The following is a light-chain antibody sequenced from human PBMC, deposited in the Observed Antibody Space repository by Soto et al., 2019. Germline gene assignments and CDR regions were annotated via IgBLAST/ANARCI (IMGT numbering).Light chain of an antibody. J-gene: IGKJ2*01. Sequence: EIVLTQSPATLSLSPGERATLSCRASESVSSYLAWYQQKPGQAPRLLIYDASSRATGIPARFSGSGSGTDFTLTISSLEPEAFAVYYCQQRSNFYTFGQGTKLEIK. CDR3: QQRSNFYT. CDR1: ESVSSY. V-gene: IGKV3-11*01. CDR2: DAS.